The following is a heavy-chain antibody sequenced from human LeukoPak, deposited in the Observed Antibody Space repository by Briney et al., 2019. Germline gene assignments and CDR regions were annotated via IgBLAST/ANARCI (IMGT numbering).Heavy chain of an antibody. J-gene: IGHJ4*02. CDR3: AREAYHYGSGSSLDY. CDR2: IYHSGST. D-gene: IGHD3-10*01. Sequence: KPSGTLSLTCAVSGGSISSSNWWSWVRQPPGKGLEWIGEIYHSGSTNYNPSLKSRVTISVGKSKNQFSLKLSSVTAADTAVYYCAREAYHYGSGSSLDYWGQGTLVTVSS. CDR1: GGSISSSNW. V-gene: IGHV4-4*02.